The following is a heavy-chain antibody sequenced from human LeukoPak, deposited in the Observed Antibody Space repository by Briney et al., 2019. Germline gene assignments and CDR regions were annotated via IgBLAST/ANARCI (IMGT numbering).Heavy chain of an antibody. D-gene: IGHD6-19*01. CDR3: AKTEIKGAVAGVDY. J-gene: IGHJ4*02. CDR1: GFTFSSYG. Sequence: GGSLRLSCAASGFTFSSYGMHWVRQAPGKGLEWVAAISYDGSNKYYADSVKGRFTISRDNSKNTLYLQMNSLRAEDTAVYYCAKTEIKGAVAGVDYWGQGTLVTVSS. V-gene: IGHV3-30*18. CDR2: ISYDGSNK.